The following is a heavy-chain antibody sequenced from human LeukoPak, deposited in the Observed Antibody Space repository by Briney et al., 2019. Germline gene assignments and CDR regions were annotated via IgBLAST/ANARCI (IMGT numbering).Heavy chain of an antibody. Sequence: ASVKVSCKASGYTFTGYYMHWVRQAPGQGLEWMGWINPNSGGTNYAQKFQGRVTMTRDTSISTAYMELSRLRSDDTAVYYCARGMGVLRYPVGPFDYWGQGTLVTVSS. V-gene: IGHV1-2*02. CDR2: INPNSGGT. J-gene: IGHJ4*02. CDR1: GYTFTGYY. D-gene: IGHD3-9*01. CDR3: ARGMGVLRYPVGPFDY.